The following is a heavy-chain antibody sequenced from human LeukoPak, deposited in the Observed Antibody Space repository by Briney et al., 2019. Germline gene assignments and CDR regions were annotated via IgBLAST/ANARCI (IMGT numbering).Heavy chain of an antibody. V-gene: IGHV4-59*01. CDR3: ACEVAGTDASDI. J-gene: IGHJ3*02. D-gene: IGHD6-19*01. Sequence: SETLSLTCTVSGGSISSYYWSWIRQPPGKGLEWIGYIYYSGSTNYNPSLKSRVTISVDTSKNQFSLKLSSVTAADTAVYYCACEVAGTDASDIWGQGTMVTVSS. CDR2: IYYSGST. CDR1: GGSISSYY.